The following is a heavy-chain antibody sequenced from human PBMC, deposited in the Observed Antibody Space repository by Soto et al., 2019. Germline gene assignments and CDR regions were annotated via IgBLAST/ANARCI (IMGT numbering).Heavy chain of an antibody. D-gene: IGHD4-17*01. V-gene: IGHV1-69*05. J-gene: IGHJ4*02. CDR2: IIPIFGTA. CDR1: GGTFSSYA. Sequence: ASVKVSCKASGGTFSSYAISWVRQAPGQGLEWMGGIIPIFGTANYAQKLQGRVTMTTDTSTSTAYMELRSLRSDDTAVYYCARDASTTVTTYWGQGTLVTVSS. CDR3: ARDASTTVTTY.